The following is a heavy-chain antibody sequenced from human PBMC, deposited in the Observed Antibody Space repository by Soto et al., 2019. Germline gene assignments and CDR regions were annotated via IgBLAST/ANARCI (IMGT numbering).Heavy chain of an antibody. V-gene: IGHV3-49*04. D-gene: IGHD3-10*01. CDR3: TREGYYYGSGSPPGAFDI. J-gene: IGHJ3*02. CDR2: IRSKAYGGTT. Sequence: GGSLRLSCTASGFTFGDYAMSWVRQAPGKGLEWVGFIRSKAYGGTTEYAASVKGRFTISRDDSKSIAYLQMNSLKTEDTAVYYCTREGYYYGSGSPPGAFDIWGQGTMVTVSS. CDR1: GFTFGDYA.